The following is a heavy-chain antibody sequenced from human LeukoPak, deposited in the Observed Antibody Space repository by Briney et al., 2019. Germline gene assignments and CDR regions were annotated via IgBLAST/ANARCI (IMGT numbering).Heavy chain of an antibody. CDR2: IYSSGTT. D-gene: IGHD6-19*01. Sequence: SETLSLTCTVSSGSITSYYWSWIRQPAGKGLEWIGRIYSSGTTNYNPSLKSRVTMSVDTSKNQFSLKLSSVTAADTAVYYCARDDSTGYGDWFDPWGRGTLVTVSS. CDR1: SGSITSYY. CDR3: ARDDSTGYGDWFDP. J-gene: IGHJ5*02. V-gene: IGHV4-4*07.